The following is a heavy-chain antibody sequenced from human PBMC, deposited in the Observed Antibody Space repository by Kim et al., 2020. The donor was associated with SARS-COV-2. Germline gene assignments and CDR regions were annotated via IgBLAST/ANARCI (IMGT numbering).Heavy chain of an antibody. V-gene: IGHV4-39*01. Sequence: YHPALQSRVTISVDTSKNQFSLKLSSVTAADTAVYYCARHHCSGGSCYLPWGQGTLVTVSS. CDR3: ARHHCSGGSCYLP. D-gene: IGHD2-15*01. J-gene: IGHJ5*02.